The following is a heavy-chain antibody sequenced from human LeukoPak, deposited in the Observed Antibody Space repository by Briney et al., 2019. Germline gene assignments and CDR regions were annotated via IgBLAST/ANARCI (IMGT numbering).Heavy chain of an antibody. CDR1: GFTFSSYG. CDR2: IRYDGSDK. CDR3: ARGKSRGSHIDY. J-gene: IGHJ4*02. D-gene: IGHD1-26*01. Sequence: GGSLRLSCAASGFTFSSYGMHWVRQAPGKGLEWEAFIRYDGSDKYHGDSVKGRFTISRDNSKNTLYLQMNSLRAEDTAVYYCARGKSRGSHIDYWGQGTLVTVSS. V-gene: IGHV3-30*02.